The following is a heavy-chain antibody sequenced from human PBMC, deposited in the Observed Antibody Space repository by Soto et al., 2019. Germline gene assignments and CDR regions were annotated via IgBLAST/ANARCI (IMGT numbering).Heavy chain of an antibody. Sequence: EVQLVESGGGLVQPGGSLRLSCAASGFTFSNYWMNWVRQAPGKGLEWVANIKQDGSERYYVDSVKGRFTISRDNAKNSLYLQMNSLRAADTAVYYCAREGCSGGSCYYYWGQGTLVTVSS. J-gene: IGHJ4*02. D-gene: IGHD2-15*01. V-gene: IGHV3-7*03. CDR1: GFTFSNYW. CDR2: IKQDGSER. CDR3: AREGCSGGSCYYY.